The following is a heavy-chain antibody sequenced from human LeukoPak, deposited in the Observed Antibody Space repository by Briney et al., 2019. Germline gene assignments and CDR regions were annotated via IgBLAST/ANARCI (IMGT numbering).Heavy chain of an antibody. CDR1: GFTFSSYS. V-gene: IGHV3-21*04. Sequence: PGGSLRLSCAASGFTFSSYSMNWVRQAPGKGLEWVSSISSSSSYIYYADSVKGRFTVSRDNSNNTLYLQMSSLRADDTAVYYCAKGPRQQLVTRFDNWGQGTLVTVSS. J-gene: IGHJ4*02. CDR3: AKGPRQQLVTRFDN. D-gene: IGHD6-13*01. CDR2: ISSSSSYI.